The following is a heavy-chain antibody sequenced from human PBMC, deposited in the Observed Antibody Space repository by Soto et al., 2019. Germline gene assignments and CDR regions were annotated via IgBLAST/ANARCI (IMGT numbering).Heavy chain of an antibody. CDR2: IRTKANDYTT. J-gene: IGHJ4*02. CDR1: GFTFSDSP. V-gene: IGHV3-73*02. D-gene: IGHD6-13*01. Sequence: EVQLVESGGGLVQPGGSLKLSCAASGFTFSDSPMYWVRQASGKGLEWVGRIRTKANDYTTQYAASVKGRFTISRDDSKNTAYLQMNSLKTEDTAVYYCTSPILEAGLGFDYWGQGALVTVSS. CDR3: TSPILEAGLGFDY.